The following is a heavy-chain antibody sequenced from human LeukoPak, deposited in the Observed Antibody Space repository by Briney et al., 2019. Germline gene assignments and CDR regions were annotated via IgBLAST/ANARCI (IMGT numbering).Heavy chain of an antibody. D-gene: IGHD2-2*01. V-gene: IGHV4-34*01. CDR2: HSGST. CDR3: ARRVKVRLVPAATYAFDI. Sequence: HSGSTNYNPSLKSRVTISVDTSKNQFSLKLSSVTAADTAVYYCARRVKVRLVPAATYAFDIWGQGTMVTVSS. J-gene: IGHJ3*02.